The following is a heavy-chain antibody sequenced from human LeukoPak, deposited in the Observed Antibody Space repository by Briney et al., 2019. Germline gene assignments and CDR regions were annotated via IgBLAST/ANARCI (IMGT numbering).Heavy chain of an antibody. CDR3: ASQVMNSSRQAFDC. Sequence: PSETLSLTCTVSGGSISSYYWSWIRQPPGKGLEWIVYIYYSGSTIYNPSLKSRVTISVDTSKNQFSLKLSSVTAADTAVYYCASQVMNSSRQAFDCWGQGTLVTVSS. D-gene: IGHD6-13*01. CDR2: IYYSGST. CDR1: GGSISSYY. J-gene: IGHJ4*02. V-gene: IGHV4-59*12.